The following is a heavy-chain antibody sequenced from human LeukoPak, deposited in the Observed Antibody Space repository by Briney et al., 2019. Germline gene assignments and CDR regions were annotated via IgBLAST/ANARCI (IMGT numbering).Heavy chain of an antibody. V-gene: IGHV3-30*04. Sequence: GRSLRLSCAASGFTFSSYTMHWVRKAPGKGLEWVAVMSYDGSTKYYADSVKGRFTISRDNSKNTLYLQMNSLRAEDTAVYYCARFDLSDAFDIWGQGTMVTVSS. CDR2: MSYDGSTK. CDR1: GFTFSSYT. J-gene: IGHJ3*02. CDR3: ARFDLSDAFDI. D-gene: IGHD3-9*01.